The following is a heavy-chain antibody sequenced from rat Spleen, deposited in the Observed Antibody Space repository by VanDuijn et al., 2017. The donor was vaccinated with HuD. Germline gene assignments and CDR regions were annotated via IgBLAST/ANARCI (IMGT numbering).Heavy chain of an antibody. CDR3: ATAGSRVSRFAY. Sequence: QVQLKESGPGLVQPSQTLSLTCTVSDSSFPSYNIHWVRQPPGKGLEWMGRMRFNGDPSYNSALRSRLSISRDTSKNQVFLEMNSLQADDTGTYYCATAGSRVSRFAYWGQGTLVTVSS. CDR1: DSSFPSYN. CDR2: MRFNGDP. V-gene: IGHV2-63*01. J-gene: IGHJ3*01. D-gene: IGHD1-4*01.